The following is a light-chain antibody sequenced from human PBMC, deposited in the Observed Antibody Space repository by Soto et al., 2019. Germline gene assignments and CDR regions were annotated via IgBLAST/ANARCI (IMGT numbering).Light chain of an antibody. CDR3: QQYNNWPPGT. Sequence: EIVMTQSPATLSVSPGERATLSCRASQSVSSNLAWYQQKPGQAPRLLIHGASTRATGIPARFSGSGSGTEFTLTISRLQSEDFAVYYCQQYNNWPPGTFGQGTKVEIK. CDR1: QSVSSN. CDR2: GAS. J-gene: IGKJ1*01. V-gene: IGKV3-15*01.